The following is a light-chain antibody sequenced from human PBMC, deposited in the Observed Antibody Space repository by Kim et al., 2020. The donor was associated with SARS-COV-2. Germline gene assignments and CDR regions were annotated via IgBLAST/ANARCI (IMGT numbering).Light chain of an antibody. CDR3: QQRRKSIT. CDR1: QSVNTY. V-gene: IGKV3-11*01. Sequence: SLSPGERATLSCRASQSVNTYSAWLQQKPGQAPRLLISDASNRAAGIPARFSGSGSGTDFTLTISSLEPEDFAVYYCQQRRKSITFGQGTRLEIK. J-gene: IGKJ5*01. CDR2: DAS.